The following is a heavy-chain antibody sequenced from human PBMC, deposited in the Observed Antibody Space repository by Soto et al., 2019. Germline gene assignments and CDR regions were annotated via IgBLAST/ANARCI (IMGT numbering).Heavy chain of an antibody. CDR2: MSNDGSDQ. Sequence: QVQLVESGGGVVQPGGSLRLSCAASGFSFSAYAMHWVRQAPGKGLEWVALMSNDGSDQFYADSVKGRFTISRDNSRSTLWRQRNSLRAGDSDVYYCVNRYCSSGSGWGRKGGDSDSWGQGTLVTVSS. CDR1: GFSFSAYA. V-gene: IGHV3-30*02. J-gene: IGHJ4*02. CDR3: VNRYCSSGSGWGRKGGDSDS. D-gene: IGHD2-2*01.